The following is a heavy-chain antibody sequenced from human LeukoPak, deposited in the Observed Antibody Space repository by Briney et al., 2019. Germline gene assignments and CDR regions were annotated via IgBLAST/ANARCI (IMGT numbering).Heavy chain of an antibody. D-gene: IGHD4-17*01. CDR3: ARLWDYGDFQNAFDI. CDR1: GFTFSSHT. CDR2: ISSSSSFV. V-gene: IGHV3-21*01. J-gene: IGHJ3*02. Sequence: GGSLRLSCAASGFTFSSHTVTWVRQAPGRGLEWVSSISSSSSFVHYADSVRGRFTISRDNAKKSLYLQMNSLRAEDTAVYYCARLWDYGDFQNAFDIWGQGTTVTVSS.